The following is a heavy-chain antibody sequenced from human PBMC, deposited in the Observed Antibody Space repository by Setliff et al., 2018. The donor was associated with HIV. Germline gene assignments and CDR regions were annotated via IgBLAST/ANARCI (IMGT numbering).Heavy chain of an antibody. Sequence: KPSETLSLTCAVYGGSFSNYYWSWIRQPPGKGLEWIGKINHSGSTKYNPSLKSRVTISVDTSKNQFSLKLSSVTAADTAVYYCARDQRLPGVQPPYWYFDLWGRGTLVTVSS. V-gene: IGHV4-34*01. CDR3: ARDQRLPGVQPPYWYFDL. CDR1: GGSFSNYY. D-gene: IGHD2-2*01. CDR2: INHSGST. J-gene: IGHJ2*01.